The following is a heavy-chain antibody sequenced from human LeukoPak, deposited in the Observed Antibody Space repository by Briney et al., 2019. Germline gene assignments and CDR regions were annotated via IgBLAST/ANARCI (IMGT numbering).Heavy chain of an antibody. Sequence: PSETLSLTCAVYGGSFSGYYWSWIRQPPGKGLESIGEINHSGSTNYNPSLKSRVTISVDTSKNQFSLKLSSVTAADTAVYYCARGGIVVVPAARPFDYWGQGTLVTVSS. CDR3: ARGGIVVVPAARPFDY. V-gene: IGHV4-34*01. D-gene: IGHD2-2*02. J-gene: IGHJ4*02. CDR1: GGSFSGYY. CDR2: INHSGST.